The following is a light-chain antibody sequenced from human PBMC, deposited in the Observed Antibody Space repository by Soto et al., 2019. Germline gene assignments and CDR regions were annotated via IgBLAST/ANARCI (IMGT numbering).Light chain of an antibody. J-gene: IGLJ1*01. CDR1: SSDVGGYNY. CDR2: EVN. V-gene: IGLV2-8*01. CDR3: SSYGGYNNVV. Sequence: QSALTQPLSASGSPGQSVTISCTGTSSDVGGYNYVSWFQQHPGEAPKLIIHEVNQRPSGVPDRFSGSKSGNTASLTVSGLQAEDEGTYYCSSYGGYNNVVFGTGTKVTIL.